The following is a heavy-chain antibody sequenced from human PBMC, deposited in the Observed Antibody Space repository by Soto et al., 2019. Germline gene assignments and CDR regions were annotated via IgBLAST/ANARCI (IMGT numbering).Heavy chain of an antibody. CDR2: IKQDGSEK. D-gene: IGHD6-13*01. V-gene: IGHV3-7*01. J-gene: IGHJ6*02. Sequence: EVQLVESGGGLVQPGGSLRLSCAASGFTFSSYWMSWVRQAPGKGLEWVANIKQDGSEKYYVDSVKGRFTISRDNARNTWYLHRNDRGPGDWPVYSCERDQTKRSGGYGTGYYYHHGMDVWGQGTTLTAS. CDR3: ERDQTKRSGGYGTGYYYHHGMDV. CDR1: GFTFSSYW.